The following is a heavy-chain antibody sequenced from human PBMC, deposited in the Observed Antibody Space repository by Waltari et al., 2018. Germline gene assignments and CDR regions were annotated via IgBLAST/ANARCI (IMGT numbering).Heavy chain of an antibody. CDR2: ISSSGSTI. Sequence: EVQLVESGGGLVQPGGSLRLSCAASGFPFNNYEMNWVRQAPGKGLEWVSYISSSGSTIYYADFVKGRFTISRDNAKNSLYLQMNSLRAEDTAVYYCVRGVGVQNWIDPWGQGTLVTVSS. J-gene: IGHJ5*02. CDR3: VRGVGVQNWIDP. D-gene: IGHD6-6*01. CDR1: GFPFNNYE. V-gene: IGHV3-48*03.